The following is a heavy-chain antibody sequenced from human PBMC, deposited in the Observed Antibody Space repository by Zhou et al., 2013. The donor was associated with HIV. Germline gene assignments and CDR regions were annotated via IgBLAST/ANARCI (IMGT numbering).Heavy chain of an antibody. CDR3: AWGGGRFVGTSIHLYYMDV. CDR1: GGTFNNYG. D-gene: IGHD1-26*01. CDR2: IIPVLGIA. Sequence: QVQLVQSGAEVKKPGSSVKVSCKASGGTFNNYGISWVRQAPGQGLEWMGRIIPVLGIANYAERFQGRVTITADKSTNTAYMELTSLRSEDTAVYYCAWGGGRFVGTSIHLYYMDVWGKGTTVTVSS. V-gene: IGHV1-69*04. J-gene: IGHJ6*03.